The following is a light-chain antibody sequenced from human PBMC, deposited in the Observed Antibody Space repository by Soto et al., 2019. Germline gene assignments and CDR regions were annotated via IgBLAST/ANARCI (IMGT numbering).Light chain of an antibody. V-gene: IGLV1-40*01. J-gene: IGLJ1*01. CDR3: QSYDTRLSAYV. CDR2: LKT. CDR1: SSNIGAGYD. Sequence: QSVLTQPPSVSGAPGQMVTISCTGSSSNIGAGYDVHWYQQAPGTAPKLLIYLKTNRPSGVPDRKSASKSGSSASLAITGLQAEDEGDYYCQSYDTRLSAYVFGTGTKVTVL.